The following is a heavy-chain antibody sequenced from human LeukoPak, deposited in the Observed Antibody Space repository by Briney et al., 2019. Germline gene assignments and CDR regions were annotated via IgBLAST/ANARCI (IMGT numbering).Heavy chain of an antibody. CDR1: GYTFTSYG. CDR2: ISTYNGNT. D-gene: IGHD1-26*01. CDR3: ARGRIASGSYYVY. J-gene: IGHJ4*02. Sequence: ASVTVSCKASGYTFTSYGIRWVRQAPGQGLEWMGWISTYNGNTDYAQKLQGRVTMTTDVSTSTAYMELRSLRSDDTAVYYCARGRIASGSYYVYWGQGTLVTVSS. V-gene: IGHV1-18*01.